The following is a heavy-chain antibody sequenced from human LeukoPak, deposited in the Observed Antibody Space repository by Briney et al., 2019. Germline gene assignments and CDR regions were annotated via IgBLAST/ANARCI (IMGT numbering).Heavy chain of an antibody. V-gene: IGHV3-23*01. CDR1: GFTFGSYA. CDR2: ISGTGVST. J-gene: IGHJ4*02. Sequence: PGGSLRLSCAASGFTFGSYAMNWVRQAPGKGLEWVSGISGTGVSTYYADSVKGRFTVSRDNSKNTVYVQMNSLRAEDTAVYYCAKAGGYCSGTSCPFDSWGQGTLVTVSS. D-gene: IGHD2-2*01. CDR3: AKAGGYCSGTSCPFDS.